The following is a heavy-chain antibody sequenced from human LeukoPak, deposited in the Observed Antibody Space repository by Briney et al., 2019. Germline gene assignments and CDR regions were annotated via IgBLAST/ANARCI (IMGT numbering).Heavy chain of an antibody. Sequence: GRSLRLSCAASGFTFSSYAMHWVRQAPGKGLEWVAVISYDGSNKYYADSVKGRFTISRDNSKNTLYLQMNSLRAEDTAVYYCARGPWGSQLLRSGFDYWGQGTLVTVSS. J-gene: IGHJ4*02. CDR2: ISYDGSNK. CDR1: GFTFSSYA. V-gene: IGHV3-30-3*01. D-gene: IGHD2-2*01. CDR3: ARGPWGSQLLRSGFDY.